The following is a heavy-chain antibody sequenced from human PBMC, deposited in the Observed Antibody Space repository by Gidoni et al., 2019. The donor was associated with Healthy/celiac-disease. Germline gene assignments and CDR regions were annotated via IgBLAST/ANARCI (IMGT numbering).Heavy chain of an antibody. CDR1: GGSISSGGYY. Sequence: QVQLQESGPGLVKPSQTLSLTCTVSGGSISSGGYYWRWIRQHPGKGLEWIGYIYYSGSTYYNPSLKSRVTISVDTSKNQFSLKLSSVTAADTAVYYCARGYSYEYYFDYWGQGTLVTVSS. V-gene: IGHV4-31*03. CDR2: IYYSGST. CDR3: ARGYSYEYYFDY. J-gene: IGHJ4*02. D-gene: IGHD5-18*01.